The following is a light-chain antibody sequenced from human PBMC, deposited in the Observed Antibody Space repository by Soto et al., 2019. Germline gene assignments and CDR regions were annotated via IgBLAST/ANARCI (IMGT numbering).Light chain of an antibody. V-gene: IGLV1-40*01. CDR1: RSNIGAGYD. CDR3: QSYDSSLSVVL. Sequence: QSVLTQPPSVSGAPGQRVTISCTGSRSNIGAGYDVHWYQQLPGTAPKLLIYGNSNRPSGVPDRFSGSKSGTSASLAITGLQAEDEADYYCQSYDSSLSVVLFGEGTKLTVL. J-gene: IGLJ2*01. CDR2: GNS.